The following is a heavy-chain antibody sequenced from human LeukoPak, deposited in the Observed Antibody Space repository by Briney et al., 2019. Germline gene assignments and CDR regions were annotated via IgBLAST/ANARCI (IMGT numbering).Heavy chain of an antibody. J-gene: IGHJ4*02. Sequence: PGGSLSLSCAASRFSFSNYWMHWVRQAPGKGLVWVSRVKSDGSNPSYADSVKGRFTIPRDNAENMLYLQMNTLGAEDTAVYYCARDIVSGSGSLDYWGQGTLVTVSS. CDR2: VKSDGSNP. V-gene: IGHV3-74*01. CDR3: ARDIVSGSGSLDY. D-gene: IGHD3-10*01. CDR1: RFSFSNYW.